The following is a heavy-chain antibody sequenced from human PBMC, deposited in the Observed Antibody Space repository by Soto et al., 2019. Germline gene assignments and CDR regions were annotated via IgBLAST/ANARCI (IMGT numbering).Heavy chain of an antibody. D-gene: IGHD5-18*01. Sequence: YSVTVSCTASGGTFSSYAISWVRPAPVQGLEWMGGIIPIFGTANYAQKFQGRVTITADKSTSTAYMELSSLRSEDTAVYYCARGGIQLFPADYYGMDVWGQGTTVTVSS. CDR2: IIPIFGTA. CDR1: GGTFSSYA. V-gene: IGHV1-69*06. J-gene: IGHJ6*02. CDR3: ARGGIQLFPADYYGMDV.